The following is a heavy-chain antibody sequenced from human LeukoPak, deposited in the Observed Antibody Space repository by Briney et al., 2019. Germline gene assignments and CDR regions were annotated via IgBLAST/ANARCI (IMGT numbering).Heavy chain of an antibody. V-gene: IGHV3-9*01. J-gene: IGHJ4*02. D-gene: IGHD1-26*01. CDR1: GFSLSDYS. Sequence: GGSLRLSCTVSGFSLSDYSMNWVRQAPGKGLEWVSGISWNSGSIGYADSVKGRFTISRDNAKNSLYLQMNSLRAEDTALYYCAKGSGSYVDYFDYWGQGTLVTVSS. CDR2: ISWNSGSI. CDR3: AKGSGSYVDYFDY.